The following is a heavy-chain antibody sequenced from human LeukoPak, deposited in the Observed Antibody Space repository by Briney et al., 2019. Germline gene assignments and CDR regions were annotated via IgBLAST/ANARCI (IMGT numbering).Heavy chain of an antibody. CDR3: AVRSVRGVIAYMVD. V-gene: IGHV1-46*01. D-gene: IGHD3-10*01. J-gene: IGHJ4*02. CDR1: GYTFTSYY. CDR2: INSSGGST. Sequence: GSVKVSCTASGYTFTSYYMRWVRQAPGQGLEWVGLINSSGGSTNYAQKFQGRVTMTRDMSTSTVYMELSSLRSEDTAVYYCAVRSVRGVIAYMVDWGQGTLVTVSS.